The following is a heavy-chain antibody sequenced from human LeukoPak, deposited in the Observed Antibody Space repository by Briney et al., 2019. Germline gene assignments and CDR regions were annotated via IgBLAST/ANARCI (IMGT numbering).Heavy chain of an antibody. D-gene: IGHD6-19*01. Sequence: GGSLRLSCAASGFTFSDYYMSWIRQAPGKGLEGVSYISSSSCYTNYADSVKGRFTISRDNAKNSLYLQMNSLRAEDTAVYYCARVAVAGTGDYFDYWGQGTLVTVS. CDR3: ARVAVAGTGDYFDY. CDR1: GFTFSDYY. CDR2: ISSSSCYT. V-gene: IGHV3-11*05. J-gene: IGHJ4*02.